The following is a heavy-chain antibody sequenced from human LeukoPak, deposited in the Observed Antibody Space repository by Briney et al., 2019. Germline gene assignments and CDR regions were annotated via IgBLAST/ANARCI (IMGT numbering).Heavy chain of an antibody. CDR1: GFTFSNYG. Sequence: GGSLILSCAASGFTFSNYGVHWVRQAPGKGLEWVAFIQFDGSKTYYTDSVKGRFTISRDNSKNTLYLQMSSLRAEDTAVYYCAKDQRTSVTTGGVSSFDIWGQGTMVTVSS. CDR3: AKDQRTSVTTGGVSSFDI. D-gene: IGHD4-17*01. CDR2: IQFDGSKT. J-gene: IGHJ3*02. V-gene: IGHV3-30*02.